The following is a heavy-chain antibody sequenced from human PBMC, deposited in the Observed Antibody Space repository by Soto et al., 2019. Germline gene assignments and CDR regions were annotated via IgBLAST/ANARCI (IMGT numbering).Heavy chain of an antibody. V-gene: IGHV4-59*01. CDR3: ARDLWGYCGADCYPLDV. CDR1: GGSISRYY. J-gene: IGHJ6*02. Sequence: QVRLQESGPGLVKPSETLSLTCTVSGGSISRYYWSWIRQPPGKGLEWIGYMYNTGSTIYNPSLKRRVNISVDTSTNQFSLKLNSVTAADTAVYYCARDLWGYCGADCYPLDVWGQGTTVTVSS. CDR2: MYNTGST. D-gene: IGHD2-21*02.